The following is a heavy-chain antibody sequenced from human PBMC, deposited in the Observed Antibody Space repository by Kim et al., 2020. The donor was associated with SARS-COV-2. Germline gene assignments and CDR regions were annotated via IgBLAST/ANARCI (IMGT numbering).Heavy chain of an antibody. CDR3: ARDRAARGSTRGRFDN. V-gene: IGHV3-33*05. CDR2: ISYDGSKK. J-gene: IGHJ4*01. CDR1: GFTFSSYG. Sequence: GGSLRLSCAASGFTFSSYGMHWVRQAQGKGLEWVADISYDGSKKYYADSVTGRFTISRDNSEHTPYLQMNSLSAEETAVYYCARDRAARGSTRGRFDNWG. D-gene: IGHD3-10*01.